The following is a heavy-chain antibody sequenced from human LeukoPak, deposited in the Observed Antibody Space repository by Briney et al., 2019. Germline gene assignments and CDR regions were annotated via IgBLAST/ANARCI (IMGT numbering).Heavy chain of an antibody. V-gene: IGHV3-21*01. D-gene: IGHD2-15*01. J-gene: IGHJ3*02. CDR2: ISSSSSYI. Sequence: GGSLRLSCAASGFTFSSYAMSWVRQAPGRGLEWVSSISSSSSYIYYADSVKGRFTISRDNAKNSLYLQMNSLRAEDTAVYYCARGSEEAFDIWGQGTMVTVSS. CDR3: ARGSEEAFDI. CDR1: GFTFSSYA.